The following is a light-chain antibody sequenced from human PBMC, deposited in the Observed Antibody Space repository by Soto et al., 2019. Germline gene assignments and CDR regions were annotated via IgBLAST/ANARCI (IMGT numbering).Light chain of an antibody. Sequence: DIVMTQSPDSLAVSLGERATINCKSSQSILYRSNNKNYLGWYQQKSGQPPKLLIDWASARESGVPDRFSGSGSGTDFTLTISSLQAEDVAVYYCQQYYSSPLTFGGGTKVEIK. CDR2: WAS. J-gene: IGKJ4*01. V-gene: IGKV4-1*01. CDR3: QQYYSSPLT. CDR1: QSILYRSNNKNY.